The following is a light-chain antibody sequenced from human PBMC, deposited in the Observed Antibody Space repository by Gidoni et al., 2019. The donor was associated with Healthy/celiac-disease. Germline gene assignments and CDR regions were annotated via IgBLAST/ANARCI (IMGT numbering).Light chain of an antibody. Sequence: NVLTPAPRTLPVTPGEPASNPCRSSQSLLHSNGSNYWDSYLQKPGQSPQLLIYLGSNRASGVPDRWSSSGSGAAFTLITSSVEAEDVVVFYCMQALQTPRTFGPGTKVEIK. J-gene: IGKJ1*01. V-gene: IGKV2-28*01. CDR2: LGS. CDR3: MQALQTPRT. CDR1: QSLLHSNGSNY.